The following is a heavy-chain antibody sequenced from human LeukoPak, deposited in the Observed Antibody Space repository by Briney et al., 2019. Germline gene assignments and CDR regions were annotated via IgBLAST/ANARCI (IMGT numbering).Heavy chain of an antibody. CDR3: ARASGGDYGSGSYYKTFDY. CDR2: INHSGST. Sequence: SETLSLTCAVYGGSFSGYFWSWIRQPPGKGLEWIREINHSGSTNYNPSLKSRVTISVDTSKNQFSLKLSSVTAADTAVYYCARASGGDYGSGSYYKTFDYWGQGTLVTVSS. J-gene: IGHJ4*02. V-gene: IGHV4-34*01. CDR1: GGSFSGYF. D-gene: IGHD3-10*01.